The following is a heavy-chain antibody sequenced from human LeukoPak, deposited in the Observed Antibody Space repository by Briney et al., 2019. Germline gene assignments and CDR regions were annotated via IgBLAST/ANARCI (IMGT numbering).Heavy chain of an antibody. CDR3: AREARDFWSGSYADY. CDR1: AFTFSSYW. J-gene: IGHJ4*02. D-gene: IGHD3-3*01. V-gene: IGHV3-74*01. CDR2: INSDGSST. Sequence: PGGSLRLSCAASAFTFSSYWMHWVRHAPGKGLVWVSRINSDGSSTSYADSVKGRFTISRDNAKNTLYLQMNSLRAEDTAVYYCAREARDFWSGSYADYWGQGTLVTVSS.